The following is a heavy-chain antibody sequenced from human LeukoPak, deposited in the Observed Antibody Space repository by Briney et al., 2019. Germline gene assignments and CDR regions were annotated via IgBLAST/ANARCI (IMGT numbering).Heavy chain of an antibody. V-gene: IGHV4-59*01. CDR1: GGSISSYY. CDR3: ARGPYGSGRHTTTDDY. Sequence: TASETLSLTCTVSGGSISSYYWSWIRQPPGKGLEWIGYIYYSGSTNYNPSLKSRVTISVDTSKNQISLKLSSVTAADTAVYYCARGPYGSGRHTTTDDYWGQGTLVTVSS. D-gene: IGHD3-10*01. CDR2: IYYSGST. J-gene: IGHJ4*02.